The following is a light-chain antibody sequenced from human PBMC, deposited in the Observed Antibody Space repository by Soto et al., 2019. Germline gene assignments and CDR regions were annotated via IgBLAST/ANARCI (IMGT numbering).Light chain of an antibody. V-gene: IGKV1-39*01. Sequence: DIQMTQSPSSLSTSVGDRVTISFRASQSISSFLNWFQQKPGKAPKLLIYAASSLQSGVPSRFSGSGSGTNFTLTIDSLQPEDFATYYCQQSYSIWWTFGQGTKVDIK. J-gene: IGKJ1*01. CDR1: QSISSF. CDR3: QQSYSIWWT. CDR2: AAS.